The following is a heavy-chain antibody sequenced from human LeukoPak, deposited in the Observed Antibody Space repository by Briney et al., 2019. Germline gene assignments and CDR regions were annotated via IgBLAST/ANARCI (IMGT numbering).Heavy chain of an antibody. CDR2: ICSTGNTV. CDR1: GFTFSSYE. CDR3: TKETPQMDV. V-gene: IGHV3-48*03. D-gene: IGHD2-15*01. J-gene: IGHJ6*04. Sequence: TGGSLRLSCAASGFTFSSYEMNWVRQAPGQGLEWVAYICSTGNTVHYAGSVKGRFTISRDNAKNSLYLQMNRLRAEDTAVYYCTKETPQMDVWGKGTTVIVSS.